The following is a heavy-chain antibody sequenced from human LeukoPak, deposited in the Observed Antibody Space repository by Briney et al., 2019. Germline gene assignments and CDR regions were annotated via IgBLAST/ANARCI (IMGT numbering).Heavy chain of an antibody. V-gene: IGHV3-23*01. D-gene: IGHD3-10*02. CDR1: GVTFKLSA. J-gene: IGHJ5*02. CDR2: IGGTGDNT. CDR3: ARDRGPYVGIDNNWFDP. Sequence: GGSRKLSCLASGVTFKLSAMTWVRQAPGKGLEWVSAIGGTGDNTYYADSVKGRFTISRDNSRNTLYLQMDSLSAEDPATYYCARDRGPYVGIDNNWFDPWGQGTLVIVSS.